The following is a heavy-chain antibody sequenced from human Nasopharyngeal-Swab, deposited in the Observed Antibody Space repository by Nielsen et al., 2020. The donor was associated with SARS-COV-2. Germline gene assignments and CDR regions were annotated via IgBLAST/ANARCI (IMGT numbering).Heavy chain of an antibody. CDR3: AAQLWSFWSDY. CDR2: FDPEDGEK. Sequence: ASVKVSCKVSGYTLLEVAIHWVRQAPGKGPEWMGGFDPEDGEKNYAQKLQGRVTITVHSSTDTAYMDLRSLRSEDTAIYYCAAQLWSFWSDYWGQGTLFTVSS. V-gene: IGHV1-24*01. D-gene: IGHD3-10*01. CDR1: GYTLLEVA. J-gene: IGHJ4*02.